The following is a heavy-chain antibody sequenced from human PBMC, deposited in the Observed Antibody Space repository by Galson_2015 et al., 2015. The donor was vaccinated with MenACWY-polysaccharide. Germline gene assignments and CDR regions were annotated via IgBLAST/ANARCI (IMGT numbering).Heavy chain of an antibody. J-gene: IGHJ3*02. D-gene: IGHD3-22*01. V-gene: IGHV3-49*03. Sequence: SLRLSCAASGFNFGDYAVIWIRQAPGKGLEWISLIRSKAYGGTPESAASVKGRFTMSRGDSKRNAHLQMNSLDTADTRVYYCTSFSTYIHDNSESFDACEIWGLGKMASVSS. CDR2: IRSKAYGGTP. CDR1: GFNFGDYA. CDR3: TSFSTYIHDNSESFDACEI.